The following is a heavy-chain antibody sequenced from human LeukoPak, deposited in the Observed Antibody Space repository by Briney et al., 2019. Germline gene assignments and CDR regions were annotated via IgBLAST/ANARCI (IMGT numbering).Heavy chain of an antibody. V-gene: IGHV1-8*01. Sequence: ASVKVSCKASGYTFTSYDINWVRQATGQGLEWMGWMNHNSGNTGYAQKFQGRVTMTRNTSISTAYMELSSLRSEDTAVYYCARASGITIFGVVIIRNYYYYMDVWGKGTTVTVSS. CDR2: MNHNSGNT. CDR1: GYTFTSYD. CDR3: ARASGITIFGVVIIRNYYYYMDV. D-gene: IGHD3-3*01. J-gene: IGHJ6*03.